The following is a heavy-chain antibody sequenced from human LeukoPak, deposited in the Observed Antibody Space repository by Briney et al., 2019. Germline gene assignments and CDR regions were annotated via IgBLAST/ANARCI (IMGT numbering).Heavy chain of an antibody. CDR3: AKPPRSAAGNVGAFDY. CDR1: GFTFSSYA. V-gene: IGHV3-23*01. Sequence: GGSLRLSCAASGFTFSSYAMSWVRQAPGKGLEWVSAISGSGGSTYYADSVKGRFTISRDNSKNTLYLQMNSLRAEDTAVYYCAKPPRSAAGNVGAFDYWGQGTLVTVSS. J-gene: IGHJ4*02. CDR2: ISGSGGST. D-gene: IGHD6-13*01.